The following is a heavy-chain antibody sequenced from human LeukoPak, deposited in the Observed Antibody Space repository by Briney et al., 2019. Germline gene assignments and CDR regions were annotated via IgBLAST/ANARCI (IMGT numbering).Heavy chain of an antibody. D-gene: IGHD4-23*01. CDR3: ASYGDKQAFDI. CDR2: MYYSGKF. CDR1: GGSISSYY. V-gene: IGHV4-59*01. J-gene: IGHJ3*02. Sequence: PSETLSLTCTVSGGSISSYYWNWVRQPPGKGLEWIGYMYYSGKFNYNPSLKSRVTISVDTSKNQFSLKLNSVTAADTAAYYCASYGDKQAFDIWGRGTMVTVSS.